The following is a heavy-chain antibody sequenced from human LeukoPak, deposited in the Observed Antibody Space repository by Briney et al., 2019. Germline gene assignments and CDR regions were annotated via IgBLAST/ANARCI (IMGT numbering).Heavy chain of an antibody. CDR1: GYTFTSYG. Sequence: ASVKVSCKASGYTFTSYGISWVRQAPGQGLEWMGWISAYNGDTNYAQKLQGRVTMTTDTSTSRAYMELRSLRSDDAAVYYCARGLQENPACFEAFSAFEIWGQGTMVTVSS. CDR3: ARGLQENPACFEAFSAFEI. V-gene: IGHV1-18*01. CDR2: ISAYNGDT. J-gene: IGHJ3*02. D-gene: IGHD3-3*02.